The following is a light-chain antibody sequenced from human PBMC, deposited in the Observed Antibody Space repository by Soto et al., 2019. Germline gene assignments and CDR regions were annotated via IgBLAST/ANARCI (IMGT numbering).Light chain of an antibody. V-gene: IGKV3-15*01. CDR1: QSVSSD. CDR2: GAS. J-gene: IGKJ5*01. Sequence: EIVMTQSPATLSVSPGERATLSCRASQSVSSDLAWYQQKPGQAPRLLIYGASTRDTAIPATFSGSGSGTEFTLTISSLQSEDFAIYYCQQYNNWPLASGQGTRLEIK. CDR3: QQYNNWPLA.